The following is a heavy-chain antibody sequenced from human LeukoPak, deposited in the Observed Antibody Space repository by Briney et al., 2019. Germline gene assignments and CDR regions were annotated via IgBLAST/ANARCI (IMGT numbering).Heavy chain of an antibody. D-gene: IGHD5-18*01. J-gene: IGHJ3*02. V-gene: IGHV5-51*01. CDR1: GYSFTSYW. CDR3: ARLAGDTAMEMDAFDI. Sequence: GESLKISCKGSGYSFTSYWIGWVRQMPGKGLEWMGIIYPGDSDTRYSPSFQGQVTISADKSISTAYLQWSSLKASDTAMYYCARLAGDTAMEMDAFDIWGQGTMVTVSS. CDR2: IYPGDSDT.